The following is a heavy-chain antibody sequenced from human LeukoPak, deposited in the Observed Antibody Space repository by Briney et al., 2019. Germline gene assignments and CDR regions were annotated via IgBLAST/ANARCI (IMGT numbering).Heavy chain of an antibody. J-gene: IGHJ3*01. CDR3: ARGGFCRGPTCYSFWY. V-gene: IGHV3-7*04. CDR1: GISFSSYW. Sequence: PGGSLRLSCAASGISFSSYWMSWVRQAQGKGLEWVANIKEDGSEKYYVDSVKGRFSISRDNAKDSLYLEMNSLRAEDTAVYHCARGGFCRGPTCYSFWYWGPGAMVTVST. CDR2: IKEDGSEK. D-gene: IGHD2-15*01.